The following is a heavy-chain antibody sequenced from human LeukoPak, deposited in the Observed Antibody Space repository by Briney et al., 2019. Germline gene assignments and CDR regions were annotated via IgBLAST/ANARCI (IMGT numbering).Heavy chain of an antibody. CDR2: FDPEDGET. CDR1: GYTLTELS. D-gene: IGHD2-2*02. CDR3: ATVGMYCSSTSCYRPVYYYGMDV. Sequence: ASVKVSCKVSGYTLTELSMHWVRQAPGKGLEWMGGFDPEDGETIYAQKFQGRVTMTEDTSTDTAYMELSSLRSEDTAVYYCATVGMYCSSTSCYRPVYYYGMDVWGQGTTVTVPS. V-gene: IGHV1-24*01. J-gene: IGHJ6*02.